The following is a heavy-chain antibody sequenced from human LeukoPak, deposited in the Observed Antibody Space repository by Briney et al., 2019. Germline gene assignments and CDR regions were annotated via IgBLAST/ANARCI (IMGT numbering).Heavy chain of an antibody. CDR2: ISGSGGIT. CDR1: GFTFSSYA. V-gene: IGHV3-23*01. Sequence: GGSLRLSCAGSGFTFSSYAMSWVRQAPGKGLEWVSAISGSGGITYYADSVKGRFTISRDNSKNTVYLQMNSLRVEDTAVYYCAGSSGWYLAYWGQGTLVIGSS. D-gene: IGHD6-19*01. J-gene: IGHJ4*02. CDR3: AGSSGWYLAY.